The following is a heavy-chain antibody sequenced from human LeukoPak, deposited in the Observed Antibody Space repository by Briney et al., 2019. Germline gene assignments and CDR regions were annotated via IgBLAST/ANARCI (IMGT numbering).Heavy chain of an antibody. Sequence: SETLSPTCTVSGGSISSYYWSWIRQPPGKGLEWIGYIYYSGSTNYNPSLKSRVTISVDTSKNQFSPKLSSVTAADTAVYYCARGHLDILTGYYSEYYFDYWGQGTLVTVSS. J-gene: IGHJ4*02. CDR2: IYYSGST. V-gene: IGHV4-59*01. CDR1: GGSISSYY. D-gene: IGHD3-9*01. CDR3: ARGHLDILTGYYSEYYFDY.